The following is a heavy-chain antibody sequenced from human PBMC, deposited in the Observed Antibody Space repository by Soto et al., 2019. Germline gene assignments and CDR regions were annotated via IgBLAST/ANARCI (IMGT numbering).Heavy chain of an antibody. V-gene: IGHV4-4*07. J-gene: IGHJ4*02. D-gene: IGHD2-15*01. Sequence: QVQLQESGPGLVKPSDTLSLTCTVSGASITNYYWSWLRQPAGKGLEWIGRLYTSGSTNYNPSLKSRVTMSVDTSKNQFSLELNSVTAADTAVYYCARSAWAAAPLDYWGQGTLVTVSS. CDR2: LYTSGST. CDR3: ARSAWAAAPLDY. CDR1: GASITNYY.